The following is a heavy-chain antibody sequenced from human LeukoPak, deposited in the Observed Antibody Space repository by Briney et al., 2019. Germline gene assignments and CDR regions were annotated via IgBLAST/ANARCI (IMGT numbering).Heavy chain of an antibody. Sequence: GGPVKVSCKASGYSLIGYDINWVRQAAGQGLEWMGWMNPNSGRTGYAQTFQGRVTMTRDTSLNTAYMELSSLKSEDTAIYYCAREGLPYAMDVWGQGTTVTVSS. CDR1: GYSLIGYD. CDR2: MNPNSGRT. CDR3: AREGLPYAMDV. J-gene: IGHJ6*02. V-gene: IGHV1-8*01. D-gene: IGHD2-15*01.